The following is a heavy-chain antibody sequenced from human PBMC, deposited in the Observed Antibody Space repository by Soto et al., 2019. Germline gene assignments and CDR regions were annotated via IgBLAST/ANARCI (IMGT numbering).Heavy chain of an antibody. D-gene: IGHD3-10*01. CDR3: AIVEDYNGSGSSSPDFDD. Sequence: QVQLQQWGAGLLKPSETLSLTCAVYGGSFSGYYWSWIRQPPGKGLAWSGEINHSGSTNCNPSLTCPVMLSVGTSTNRFSLTPSSGTAAGTPVFYCAIVEDYNGSGSSSPDFDDWCQGTLVTVSS. V-gene: IGHV4-34*01. J-gene: IGHJ4*02. CDR1: GGSFSGYY. CDR2: INHSGST.